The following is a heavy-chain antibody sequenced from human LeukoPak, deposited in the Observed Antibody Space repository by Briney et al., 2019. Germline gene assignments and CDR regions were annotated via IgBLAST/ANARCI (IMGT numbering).Heavy chain of an antibody. CDR2: IIPIFGTT. D-gene: IGHD3-22*01. J-gene: IGHJ4*02. V-gene: IGHV1-69*05. CDR3: ARGGEANYYDTSGYYLYYY. Sequence: GASVKVSCKASGGTFSNYAISWVRQAPGQGLEWMGRIIPIFGTTNYAQKFQGRVTITTDESTSTAYMELSSLRSEDTAVYYCARGGEANYYDTSGYYLYYYWGQGNLVTVSS. CDR1: GGTFSNYA.